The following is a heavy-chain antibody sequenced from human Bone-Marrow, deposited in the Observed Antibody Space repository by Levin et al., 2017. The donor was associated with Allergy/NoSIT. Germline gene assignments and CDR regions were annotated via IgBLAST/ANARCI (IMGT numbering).Heavy chain of an antibody. CDR2: ITSGSSIR. CDR3: AREKGSTANEGFDW. CDR1: GFTFSTHS. D-gene: IGHD3-9*01. Sequence: GESLKISCAASGFTFSTHSMNWVRQAPGKGLEWISYITSGSSIRYYADSVKGRFTISRDNAKNSLYLHMSSLRAADTAVYFCAREKGSTANEGFDWWGQGTLVTVSS. V-gene: IGHV3-48*01. J-gene: IGHJ4*02.